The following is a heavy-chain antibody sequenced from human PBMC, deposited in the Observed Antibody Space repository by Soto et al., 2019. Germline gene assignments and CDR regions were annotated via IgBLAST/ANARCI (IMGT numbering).Heavy chain of an antibody. CDR3: ARLVYYSRLNYLYFDY. Sequence: SETLSLTCDVSGVSISSGNWWSWVRQSPEKGLEWIGEVYNDGSVNYNPSLERRVTISVDRSKNQFSLRLSSVTAADTANYYCARLVYYSRLNYLYFDYWGPGILVTVSS. D-gene: IGHD3-10*01. J-gene: IGHJ4*02. CDR2: VYNDGSV. CDR1: GVSISSGNW. V-gene: IGHV4-4*02.